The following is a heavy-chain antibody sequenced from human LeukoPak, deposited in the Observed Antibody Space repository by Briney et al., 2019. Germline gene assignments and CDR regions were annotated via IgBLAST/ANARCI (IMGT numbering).Heavy chain of an antibody. V-gene: IGHV4-38-2*02. CDR3: ARSGGYSYGYLDY. D-gene: IGHD5-18*01. Sequence: NPSETLSLTCTVSGYSISSGYYWGWIRPPPGKGLEWIGSIYHSGSTYYNPSLKSRVTISVDTSKNQFSLKLSSVTAADTAVYYCARSGGYSYGYLDYWGQGTLVTVSS. CDR2: IYHSGST. J-gene: IGHJ4*02. CDR1: GYSISSGYY.